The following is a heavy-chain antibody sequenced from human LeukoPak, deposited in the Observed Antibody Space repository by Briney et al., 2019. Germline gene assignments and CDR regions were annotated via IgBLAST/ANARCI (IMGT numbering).Heavy chain of an antibody. CDR3: AKDRCSNGIGCYYYYMDV. V-gene: IGHV3-30*02. CDR2: IQYDGGNE. Sequence: GGSLRLSCVASGFTFSSYWMHWVRQAPGKGLEWVAYIQYDGGNEQYADSVKGRFSISRDNSKNILYLHVSSLRAEDTAVYYCAKDRCSNGIGCYYYYMDVWGKGTTVTISS. J-gene: IGHJ6*03. CDR1: GFTFSSYW. D-gene: IGHD2-8*01.